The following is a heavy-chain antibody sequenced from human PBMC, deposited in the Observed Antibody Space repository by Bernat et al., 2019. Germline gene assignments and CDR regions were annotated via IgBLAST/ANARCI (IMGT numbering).Heavy chain of an antibody. CDR1: GFTFSSYA. CDR2: ISYDGCNK. D-gene: IGHD6-13*01. Sequence: QVQLVESGGGVVQPGRSLRLSCAASGFTFSSYAMHWVRQAPGKGLEWVAVISYDGCNKYYADSVKGRFTISRDNSKNTLYLQMNSLRAEDTAVYYCARGSIAAAGTIPYWGQGTLVTVSS. CDR3: ARGSIAAAGTIPY. V-gene: IGHV3-30-3*01. J-gene: IGHJ4*02.